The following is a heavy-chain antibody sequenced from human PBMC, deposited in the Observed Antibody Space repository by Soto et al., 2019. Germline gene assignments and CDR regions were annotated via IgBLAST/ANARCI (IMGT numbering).Heavy chain of an antibody. D-gene: IGHD5-12*01. J-gene: IGHJ6*01. CDR1: GDSIRSYY. Sequence: QVQLQESGPGLVKPSETLSLTCTVSGDSIRSYYWTWIRQPPGKGLELIGYIYYSGSTRYNPSLKSRVTISVDMSKNQFYLKLRSVIAADTAVYYWARAYGGLDNGLDVWGQGTAVTVSS. V-gene: IGHV4-59*01. CDR3: ARAYGGLDNGLDV. CDR2: IYYSGST.